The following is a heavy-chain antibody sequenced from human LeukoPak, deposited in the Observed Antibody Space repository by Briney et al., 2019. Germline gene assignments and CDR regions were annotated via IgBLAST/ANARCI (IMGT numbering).Heavy chain of an antibody. CDR2: IYYSGST. D-gene: IGHD6-25*01. CDR1: GGSISTYY. Sequence: SETLSLTCTVSGGSISTYYWSWIRQPPGKGLEWIGYIYYSGSTNYKSSLKSRVTISVDTSKNQFSLKLSSLTAADTAVYYCARHGRLGQSDGMDVWGQGTTVTVSS. CDR3: ARHGRLGQSDGMDV. J-gene: IGHJ6*02. V-gene: IGHV4-59*08.